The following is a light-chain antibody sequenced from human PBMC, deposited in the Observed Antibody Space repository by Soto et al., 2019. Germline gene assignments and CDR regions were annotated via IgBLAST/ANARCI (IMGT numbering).Light chain of an antibody. CDR3: QSYDSSLRGYV. Sequence: QSVLTQPPSVSGAPGQRVTISCTGTSSNIGAGYDVHWYQHLPGTAPKLLIYGNTIRPAGVPDRCSGAKSGTSASLAITGLQAEDEADYYCQSYDSSLRGYVFGTGTKGTVL. CDR1: SSNIGAGYD. CDR2: GNT. J-gene: IGLJ1*01. V-gene: IGLV1-40*01.